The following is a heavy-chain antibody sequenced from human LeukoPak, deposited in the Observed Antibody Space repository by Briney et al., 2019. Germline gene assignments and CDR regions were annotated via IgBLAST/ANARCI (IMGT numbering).Heavy chain of an antibody. Sequence: SETLSLTCTVSGGSISSYYWSWIRQPAGKGLEWIGRIYISGSTNYNPSLKSRVTMSVDTSKNRFSLKLSSVTAADTAVYYCARDRGAWNDDGFDYWGQGTLVTVSS. D-gene: IGHD1-1*01. J-gene: IGHJ4*02. CDR3: ARDRGAWNDDGFDY. CDR2: IYISGST. V-gene: IGHV4-4*07. CDR1: GGSISSYY.